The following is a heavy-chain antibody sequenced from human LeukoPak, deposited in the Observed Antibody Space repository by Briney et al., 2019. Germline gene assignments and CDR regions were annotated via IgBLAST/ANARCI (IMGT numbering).Heavy chain of an antibody. CDR3: ARRDTYDIAPFNY. Sequence: SETLSLTCAVSGGSISSSNWWSWVRQPPGKGLEWMGEIYHSGSTNYNPSLKSRVTISIDKSKNQFSLKLSSVTAADTAVYYCARRDTYDIAPFNYWGQGTLVTVSS. CDR1: GGSISSSNW. CDR2: IYHSGST. J-gene: IGHJ4*02. V-gene: IGHV4-4*02. D-gene: IGHD3-9*01.